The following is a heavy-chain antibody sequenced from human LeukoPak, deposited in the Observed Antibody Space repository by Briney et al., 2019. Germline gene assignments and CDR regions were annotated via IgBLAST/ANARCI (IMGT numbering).Heavy chain of an antibody. CDR2: IYPGDSDT. CDR1: GYSFTSYW. D-gene: IGHD3-22*01. CDR3: ARQSYDSSGYYMGRAYYYYYMDV. V-gene: IGHV5-51*01. J-gene: IGHJ6*03. Sequence: GESLKISCKGSGYSFTSYWIGWVRQMPGKGLEWMGIIYPGDSDTRYSPSFQGQVTISADESISTAYLQWSSLKASDTAMYYCARQSYDSSGYYMGRAYYYYYMDVWGKGTTVTVSS.